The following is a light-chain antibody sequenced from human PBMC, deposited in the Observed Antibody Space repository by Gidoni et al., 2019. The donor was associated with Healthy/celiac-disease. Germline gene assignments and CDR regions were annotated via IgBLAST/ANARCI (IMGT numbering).Light chain of an antibody. CDR3: EQYDNLT. CDR1: QDISNY. V-gene: IGKV1-33*01. Sequence: DIQMTQSPSSLSASVGDRVTITCQASQDISNYLNWYQQKPGKAPKLLIYDASNLETGFPSRFSGSGSGTDFTLTISSLQPEDIATYYCEQYDNLTFGGGTKVEIK. J-gene: IGKJ4*01. CDR2: DAS.